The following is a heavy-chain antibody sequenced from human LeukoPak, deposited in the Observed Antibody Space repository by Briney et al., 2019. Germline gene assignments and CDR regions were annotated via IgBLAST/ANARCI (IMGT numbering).Heavy chain of an antibody. D-gene: IGHD1-26*01. V-gene: IGHV4-39*07. CDR1: GGSISSSGYY. J-gene: IGHJ5*02. CDR2: IYYSGCT. Sequence: PSETLSLTCTVSGGSISSSGYYWGWIRQPPGKGLEWIGSIYYSGCTYYNPSLKSRVTISVDTSKNQFSLKLSSVTAADTAVYYCARVEEVGATNWFDPWGQGTLVTVSS. CDR3: ARVEEVGATNWFDP.